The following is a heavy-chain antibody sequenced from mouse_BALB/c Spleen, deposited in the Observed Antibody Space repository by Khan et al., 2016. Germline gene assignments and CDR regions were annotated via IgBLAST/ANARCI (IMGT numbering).Heavy chain of an antibody. CDR3: GCRYF. CDR2: ISSGSSTI. V-gene: IGHV5-17*02. Sequence: EGELVESGGGLVQPGGSRKLSCAASGFTFSNFGMHWVRQAPAKGLEWVAFISSGSSTIYYADTVKGRFTVSRDNPKNTLFLQTTSLGSEDTAMYYCGCRYFWGPGTTLTVSS. CDR1: GFTFSNFG. D-gene: IGHD6-1*01. J-gene: IGHJ2*01.